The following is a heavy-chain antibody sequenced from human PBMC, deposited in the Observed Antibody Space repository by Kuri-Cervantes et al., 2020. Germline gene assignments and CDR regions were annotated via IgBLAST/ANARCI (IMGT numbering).Heavy chain of an antibody. J-gene: IGHJ3*02. CDR2: ISYSGNT. Sequence: SETLSLTCTVSGGSISGYYWSWIRQPPGKGLEWIGYISYSGNTNYNPSLKSRVTKSVDTSKNQFSLKLSSVTAADTAVYYCARGDTVDAFDIWGQGTMVTVSS. D-gene: IGHD2-2*02. V-gene: IGHV4-59*12. CDR3: ARGDTVDAFDI. CDR1: GGSISGYY.